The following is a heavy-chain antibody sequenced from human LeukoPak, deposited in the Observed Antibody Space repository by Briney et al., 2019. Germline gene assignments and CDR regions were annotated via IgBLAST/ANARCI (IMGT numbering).Heavy chain of an antibody. Sequence: PSETLSLTCAVSGGSISSGGYSWSWIRQPPGKGLEWFGYIYYSGSTYYNPSLKSRVTISVDTSKSQFSLNVTSVTAADTAVYFCARGLTYYYDSTSYAFDSWGQGALVTVSS. CDR1: GGSISSGGYS. CDR3: ARGLTYYYDSTSYAFDS. V-gene: IGHV4-30-4*07. D-gene: IGHD3-22*01. CDR2: IYYSGST. J-gene: IGHJ4*02.